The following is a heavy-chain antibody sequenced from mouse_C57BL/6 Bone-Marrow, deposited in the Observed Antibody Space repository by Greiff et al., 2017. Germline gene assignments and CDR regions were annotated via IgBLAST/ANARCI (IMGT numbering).Heavy chain of an antibody. CDR3: ARAMGHSFDY. Sequence: VQLKESVAELVRPGASVKLSCTASGFNIKNTYMHWVKQRPEQGLEWIGRIDPANGNTTSAPKLQGKAPITADTSTNTAYLQLSSLTSEYTAIYYCARAMGHSFDYWGQGTTLTVSS. V-gene: IGHV14-3*01. CDR2: IDPANGNT. D-gene: IGHD2-3*01. J-gene: IGHJ2*01. CDR1: GFNIKNTY.